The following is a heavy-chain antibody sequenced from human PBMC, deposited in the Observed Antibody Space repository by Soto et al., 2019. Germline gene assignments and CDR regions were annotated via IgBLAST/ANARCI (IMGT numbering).Heavy chain of an antibody. Sequence: QVQLQQWGAGLLKPSETLSLTCAVYGGSFSGYYWTWIRQPPGTGLEWIGEINHSGSTNYNPPLTPRVTISVAPSTPQFSLTLTSVTAADTAVYYCARDHITGLFDYWGQGTLVTVSS. CDR2: INHSGST. CDR3: ARDHITGLFDY. D-gene: IGHD2-8*02. V-gene: IGHV4-34*01. J-gene: IGHJ4*02. CDR1: GGSFSGYY.